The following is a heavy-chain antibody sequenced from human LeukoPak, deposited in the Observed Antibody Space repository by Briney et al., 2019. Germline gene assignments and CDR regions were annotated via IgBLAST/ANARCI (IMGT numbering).Heavy chain of an antibody. CDR3: AQGGYQLLYKDYYYYYYYMDV. J-gene: IGHJ6*03. CDR1: GGTFSSYA. V-gene: IGHV1-69*13. CDR2: IIPIFGTA. D-gene: IGHD2-2*01. Sequence: SVKVSCKASGGTFSSYAISWVRQAPGQGLEWMGGIIPIFGTANYAQKFQGRVTITADESTSTAYMELSSLRSEDTAVYYCAQGGYQLLYKDYYYYYYYMDVWGKGTTVTVSS.